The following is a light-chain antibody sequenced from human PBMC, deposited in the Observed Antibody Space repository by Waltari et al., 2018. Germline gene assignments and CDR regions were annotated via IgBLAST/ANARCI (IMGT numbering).Light chain of an antibody. V-gene: IGKV3-20*01. CDR1: WSVRIY. CDR3: QQYVESPAT. J-gene: IGKJ1*01. CDR2: RAS. Sequence: EIALTQSPVTVSLAPGDRATRTCWASWSVRIYFAWYPQKPGQAPRPTCHRASTGATGLPDRLSASVSGTDLSLPVSRLEREDFAMYYCQQYVESPATFGQGTKVEIK.